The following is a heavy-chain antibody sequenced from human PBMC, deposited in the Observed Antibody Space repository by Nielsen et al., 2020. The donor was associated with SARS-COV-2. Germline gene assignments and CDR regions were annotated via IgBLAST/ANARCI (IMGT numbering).Heavy chain of an antibody. V-gene: IGHV5-51*01. CDR2: IYPGDSDT. CDR3: ATYSSGWYNWFDP. D-gene: IGHD6-19*01. Sequence: VRQMPGKGLEWMGIIYPGDSDTRYNPSFQGQVTISADKSISTAYLQWSSLKASDTAMYYCATYSSGWYNWFDPWGQGTLVTVSS. J-gene: IGHJ5*02.